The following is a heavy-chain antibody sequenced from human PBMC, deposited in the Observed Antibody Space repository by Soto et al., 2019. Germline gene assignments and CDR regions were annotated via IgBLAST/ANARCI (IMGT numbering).Heavy chain of an antibody. V-gene: IGHV4-59*01. CDR2: IYYSGST. CDR1: GGSISSYY. D-gene: IGHD2-15*01. Sequence: SETLSLTCTVSGGSISSYYWSWIRQPPGKGLEWIGYIYYSGSTNYNPSLKSRVTISVDTSKNQFSLKLSSVTATDTAVYYCASTLGYCSGGSCYGFDYWGQGTLVTVSS. CDR3: ASTLGYCSGGSCYGFDY. J-gene: IGHJ4*02.